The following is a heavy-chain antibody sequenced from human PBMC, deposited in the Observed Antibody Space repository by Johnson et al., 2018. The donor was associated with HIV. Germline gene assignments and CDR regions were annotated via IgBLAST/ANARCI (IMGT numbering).Heavy chain of an antibody. CDR1: GFTFSSYG. Sequence: EVQLLESGGGLVQPGGSLRLSCAASGFTFSSYGMHWVRQAPGEGLEWISYISSGGGSILYVDSVKDRFTISRDNAQNSLFLQMNSLRAGDTAVYNCARSSTVGAPHDIGGQGTMVTVSS. J-gene: IGHJ3*02. CDR2: ISSGGGSI. V-gene: IGHV3-48*04. D-gene: IGHD4-23*01. CDR3: ARSSTVGAPHDI.